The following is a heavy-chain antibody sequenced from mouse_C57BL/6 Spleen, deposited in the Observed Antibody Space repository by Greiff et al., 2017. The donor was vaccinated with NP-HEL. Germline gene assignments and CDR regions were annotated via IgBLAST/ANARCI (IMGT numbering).Heavy chain of an antibody. CDR3: ARRELRFFYAMDY. CDR2: ISYDGSN. V-gene: IGHV3-6*01. Sequence: DVKLQESGPGLVKPSQSLSLTCSVTGYSITSGYYWNWIRQFPGTKLEWMGYISYDGSNNYNPSLKNRISINRYTSTNQFFLKLNSVTTDDTATYYCARRELRFFYAMDYWGQGTSVTVSS. CDR1: GYSITSGYY. J-gene: IGHJ4*01. D-gene: IGHD1-1*01.